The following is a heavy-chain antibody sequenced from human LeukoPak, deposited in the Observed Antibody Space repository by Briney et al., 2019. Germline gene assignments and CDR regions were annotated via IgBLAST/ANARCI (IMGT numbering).Heavy chain of an antibody. CDR1: GGSFSGYY. J-gene: IGHJ4*02. Sequence: SETLSLTCAVYGGSFSGYYWSWIRQPPGKGLEWIGEINHSGSTNYNPSLKSRVTISVGTSKNQFSLKLSSVTAADTAVYYCARGPTGTPGYFDYWGQGTLVTVSS. CDR2: INHSGST. V-gene: IGHV4-34*01. D-gene: IGHD1-1*01. CDR3: ARGPTGTPGYFDY.